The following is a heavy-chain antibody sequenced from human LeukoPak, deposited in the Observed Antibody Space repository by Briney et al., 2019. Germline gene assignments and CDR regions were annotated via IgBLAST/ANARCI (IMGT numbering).Heavy chain of an antibody. Sequence: GGSLRLSCAASGFTFSSYSMNWVRQAPGKGLEWVSGISWNSGSIGYADSVKGRFTISRDNAKNSLYLQMNSLRAEDTALYYCAKDKWSSYDAFDIWGQGTMVTVSS. V-gene: IGHV3-9*01. J-gene: IGHJ3*02. CDR2: ISWNSGSI. CDR1: GFTFSSYS. CDR3: AKDKWSSYDAFDI. D-gene: IGHD1-26*01.